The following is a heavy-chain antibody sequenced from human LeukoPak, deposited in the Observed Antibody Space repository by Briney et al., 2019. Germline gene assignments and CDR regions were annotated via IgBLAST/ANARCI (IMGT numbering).Heavy chain of an antibody. CDR2: IYYSGST. CDR3: ARLLLPYSSSVVNWFDP. Sequence: SETLSLTCTVSGGSISSSSYYWGWIRQPPGKGLEWIGSIYYSGSTYYNPSLKSRVTISVDTSKNQFFLKLSSVTAADTAVYYCARLLLPYSSSVVNWFDPWGQGTLVTVSS. CDR1: GGSISSSSYY. D-gene: IGHD6-13*01. J-gene: IGHJ5*02. V-gene: IGHV4-39*07.